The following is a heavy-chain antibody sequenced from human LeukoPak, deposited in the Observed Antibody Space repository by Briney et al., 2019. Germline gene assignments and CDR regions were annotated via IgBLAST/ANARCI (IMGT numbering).Heavy chain of an antibody. CDR3: TTVNYAAFDY. Sequence: GGSLRLSCAASGFTFNNAWMSWVRQAPGKGLEWVGLIKNKVDGGTTDYAAPVKGRFTISRDVSKNTVYLQMNSLKTEDTAVYFCTTVNYAAFDYWGQGTLVTVSP. V-gene: IGHV3-15*01. CDR1: GFTFNNAW. CDR2: IKNKVDGGTT. J-gene: IGHJ4*02. D-gene: IGHD1-7*01.